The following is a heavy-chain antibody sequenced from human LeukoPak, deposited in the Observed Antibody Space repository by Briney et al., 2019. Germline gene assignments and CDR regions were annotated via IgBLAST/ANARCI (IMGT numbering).Heavy chain of an antibody. CDR3: ARRQGCSSTSCPPDS. J-gene: IGHJ4*02. CDR2: IYPGDSDT. Sequence: GESLKISCQVPGYNLANYWIGWVRQLPGKGLEWMGIIYPGDSDTRYSPSFQGQVTISADKSISTAFLQWSSLKASDTAMYYCARRQGCSSTSCPPDSWGQGTLVTVSS. CDR1: GYNLANYW. D-gene: IGHD2-2*01. V-gene: IGHV5-51*01.